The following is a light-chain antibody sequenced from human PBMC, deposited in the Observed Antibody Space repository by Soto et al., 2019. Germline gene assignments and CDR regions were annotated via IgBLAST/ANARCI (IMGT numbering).Light chain of an antibody. V-gene: IGKV3-15*01. CDR2: GAS. CDR3: QQYNSWPPLT. CDR1: QTVSTN. Sequence: EIVMTQSPDTLSVSPGDRATLSCRASQTVSTNLAWYQQKPGQAPRLLIYGASTRATGVPDRVSGSGSRTEFTLTISSLQSEDFAVYYCQQYNSWPPLTFGQGTKVEIK. J-gene: IGKJ1*01.